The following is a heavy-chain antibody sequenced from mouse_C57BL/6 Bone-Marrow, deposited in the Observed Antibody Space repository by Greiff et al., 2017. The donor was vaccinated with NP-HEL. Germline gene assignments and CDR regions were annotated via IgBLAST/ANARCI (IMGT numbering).Heavy chain of an antibody. CDR1: GFSFNTYA. V-gene: IGHV10-1*01. J-gene: IGHJ4*01. CDR2: IRSKSNNYAT. CDR3: VRWLRRYYAMDY. D-gene: IGHD2-2*01. Sequence: EVKVVESGGGLVQPKGSLKLSCAASGFSFNTYAMNWVRQAPGKGLEWVARIRSKSNNYATYYADSVKDRFTISRDDSESMLYLQMNNLKTEDTAMYYCVRWLRRYYAMDYWGQGTSVTVSS.